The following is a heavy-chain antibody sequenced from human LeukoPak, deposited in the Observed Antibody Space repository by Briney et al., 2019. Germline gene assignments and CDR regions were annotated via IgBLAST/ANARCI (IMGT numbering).Heavy chain of an antibody. J-gene: IGHJ4*02. CDR1: GYTFTGYY. V-gene: IGHV1-2*04. Sequence: ASVKVSCKASGYTFTGYYMHWVRQAPGQGLEWMGWINPNSGGTNYAQKSQGWVTMTRDTSISTAYMELSRLRSDDTAVYYCARGGTLNDILTGYSDFDYWGQGTLVTVSS. D-gene: IGHD3-9*01. CDR3: ARGGTLNDILTGYSDFDY. CDR2: INPNSGGT.